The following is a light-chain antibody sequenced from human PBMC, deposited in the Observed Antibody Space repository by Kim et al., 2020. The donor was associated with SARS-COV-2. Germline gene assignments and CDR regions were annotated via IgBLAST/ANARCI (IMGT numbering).Light chain of an antibody. CDR2: GVS. Sequence: VSPGERATRSCRASQGLGSNLAWYQQKPGQAPRLLIYGVSTRATGIPGRFSGSGSGTEFTLTINSLQSEDFAVYYCQQYNSWPITFGQGTRLEIK. CDR3: QQYNSWPIT. V-gene: IGKV3-15*01. CDR1: QGLGSN. J-gene: IGKJ5*01.